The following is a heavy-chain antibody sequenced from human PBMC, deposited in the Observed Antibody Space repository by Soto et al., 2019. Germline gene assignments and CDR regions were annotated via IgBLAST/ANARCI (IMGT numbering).Heavy chain of an antibody. V-gene: IGHV1-3*01. Sequence: QVQLVQSGAEVKKPGASLKVSCKASGYTFTSYAMHWVRQAPGQSLEWMGWINAGNGNTKYSQKFQGRVTITGDTSASTAHMELSSVRSEDTAVYYCARAGTKCSYGSANWSDPWGQGTLVTVSS. CDR3: ARAGTKCSYGSANWSDP. CDR1: GYTFTSYA. J-gene: IGHJ5*01. D-gene: IGHD5-18*01. CDR2: INAGNGNT.